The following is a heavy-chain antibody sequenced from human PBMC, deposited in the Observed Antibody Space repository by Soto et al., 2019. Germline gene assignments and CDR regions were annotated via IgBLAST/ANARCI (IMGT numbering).Heavy chain of an antibody. CDR2: INPNSGGT. D-gene: IGHD5-18*01. Sequence: ASGKVSSKGSWNTLTGHYIHWGGQAPGQRLEWMGWINPNSGGTNYAQKFQGRVTMTRDTSISTAYMELSRLRSDDTAVYYCARDGDTAMAYYYYGMDVWGQGTTVTVSS. CDR3: ARDGDTAMAYYYYGMDV. J-gene: IGHJ6*02. V-gene: IGHV1-2*02. CDR1: WNTLTGHY.